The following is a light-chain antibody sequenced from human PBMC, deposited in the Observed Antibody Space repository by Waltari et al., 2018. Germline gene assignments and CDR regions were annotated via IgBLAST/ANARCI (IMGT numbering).Light chain of an antibody. CDR2: EVS. V-gene: IGLV2-14*01. CDR3: SSYTSSSTRV. Sequence: QSALTQPASVSGSPGQSITISCTGTSSYVGGYNLASWYQQHPGKAPKLMIYEVSNRPSGVSNRFSGSKSGNTASLTISGLQAEDEADYYCSSYTSSSTRVFGGGTKLTVL. J-gene: IGLJ3*02. CDR1: SSYVGGYNL.